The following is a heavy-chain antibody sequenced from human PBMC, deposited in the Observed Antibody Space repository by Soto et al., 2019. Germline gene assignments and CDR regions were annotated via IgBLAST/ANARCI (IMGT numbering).Heavy chain of an antibody. CDR2: ISYDGSSK. D-gene: IGHD4-17*01. Sequence: QVQLVESGGGVVQPGRSLRLSCAASGFTFSSYGMHWVRQAPGKGLEWVAVISYDGSSKYYADSVKGRFTISRDNSKNTLYLQMNSLRAEDTAVYYCAKEVATVTTWYYYGMDVWGQGTTVTVSS. V-gene: IGHV3-30*18. CDR3: AKEVATVTTWYYYGMDV. J-gene: IGHJ6*02. CDR1: GFTFSSYG.